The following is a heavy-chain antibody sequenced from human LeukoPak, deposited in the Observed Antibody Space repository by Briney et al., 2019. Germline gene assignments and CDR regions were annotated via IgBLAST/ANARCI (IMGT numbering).Heavy chain of an antibody. CDR3: ARGLVDTAIVSSYFDY. CDR2: NNPNSGGT. V-gene: IGHV1-2*02. Sequence: ASVKVSCKASGYTFTGYYMHWVRQAPGQGLEWMGWNNPNSGGTNYAQKFQGRVTMTRDTSISTAYMELSRLRSDDTAVYYCARGLVDTAIVSSYFDYWGQGTLVTVSS. J-gene: IGHJ4*02. D-gene: IGHD5-18*01. CDR1: GYTFTGYY.